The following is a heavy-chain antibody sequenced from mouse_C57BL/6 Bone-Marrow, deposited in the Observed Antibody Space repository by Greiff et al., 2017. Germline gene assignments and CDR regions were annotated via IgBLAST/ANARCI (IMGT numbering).Heavy chain of an antibody. CDR2: FRNSANNHAS. J-gene: IGHJ4*01. CDR1: GFTFSDAC. CDR3: TGGITKAMDY. D-gene: IGHD2-4*01. V-gene: IGHV6-6*01. Sequence: EVMLVESGGGLVQPGGSMKLSCAASGFTFSDACMDWVRQSPEKGLEWVAAFRNSANNHASYSAVSVKGKFTISRDDSKSSVYLQMNSLRAEDTGIYYCTGGITKAMDYWGQGTSVTVSS.